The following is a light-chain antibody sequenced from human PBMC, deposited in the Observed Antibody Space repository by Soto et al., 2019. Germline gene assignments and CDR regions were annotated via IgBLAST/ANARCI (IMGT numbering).Light chain of an antibody. CDR3: QVWDRSRDHVV. CDR1: NIGDKS. J-gene: IGLJ3*02. Sequence: SYELTQPPSVSVAPTKTATITCGGNNIGDKSVHWYQQKPGQAPVLVIFYDGDRPSGIPERFSGSNSGNTATLTISRVEVGDEADYYCQVWDRSRDHVVFGGGTKVTVL. CDR2: YDG. V-gene: IGLV3-21*04.